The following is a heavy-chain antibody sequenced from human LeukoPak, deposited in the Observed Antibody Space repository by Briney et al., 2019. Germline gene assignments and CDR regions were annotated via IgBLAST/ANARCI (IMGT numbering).Heavy chain of an antibody. Sequence: SETLSLXCAVYGGSFSGYYWSWIRQPPGKGLEWIGEINHSGSTYYNPSLKSRVTISVDTSKNQFSLKLSSVTAADTAVYYCARLFEWQWLPQGYFDYWGQGTLVTVSS. CDR3: ARLFEWQWLPQGYFDY. J-gene: IGHJ4*02. V-gene: IGHV4-34*01. CDR2: INHSGST. CDR1: GGSFSGYY. D-gene: IGHD6-19*01.